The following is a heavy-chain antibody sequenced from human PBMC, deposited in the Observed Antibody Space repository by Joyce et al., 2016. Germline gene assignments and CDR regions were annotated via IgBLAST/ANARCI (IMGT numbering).Heavy chain of an antibody. CDR1: GGSLSDYV. CDR2: FIPLLGTA. D-gene: IGHD5-12*01. CDR3: SRDLNGYDSR. J-gene: IGHJ4*02. Sequence: QAQLVQSGAEVKKPGSSVRVSCKATGGSLSDYVIEWVRQAPGQGLEWMGRFIPLLGTANYAQKFQGRVTITADESTNTAYLDLSSLRSEDTALYYCSRDLNGYDSRWGQGTLVTVSS. V-gene: IGHV1-69*11.